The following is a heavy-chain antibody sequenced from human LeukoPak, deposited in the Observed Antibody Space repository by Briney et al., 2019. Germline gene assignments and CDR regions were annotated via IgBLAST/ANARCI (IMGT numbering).Heavy chain of an antibody. CDR1: GGSFSGYY. CDR3: ARAPDYQTFDY. V-gene: IGHV4-34*01. CDR2: INHSGST. D-gene: IGHD4-11*01. J-gene: IGHJ4*02. Sequence: IPSETLSLTCAVYGGSFSGYYWSWIRQPPGKGLEWIGEINHSGSTNYNPSLKSRVTISVDTSKNQFSLKLSSVTAADTAVYYCARAPDYQTFDYWGQGTLVTVSS.